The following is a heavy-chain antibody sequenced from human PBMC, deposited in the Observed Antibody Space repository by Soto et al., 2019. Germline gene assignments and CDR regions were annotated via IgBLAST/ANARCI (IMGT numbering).Heavy chain of an antibody. J-gene: IGHJ3*01. CDR1: GFSFTTFA. V-gene: IGHV1-58*01. Sequence: SVKVSCKASGFSFTTFALHWVRHARGQGLEWIGWIMVGSGHTNYAQKFQDRLTITRDRDTSTTTTSMELSSLTSEDTAVYYCAAFASSVGLSPXFWGQ. CDR3: AAFASSVGLSPXF. CDR2: IMVGSGHT.